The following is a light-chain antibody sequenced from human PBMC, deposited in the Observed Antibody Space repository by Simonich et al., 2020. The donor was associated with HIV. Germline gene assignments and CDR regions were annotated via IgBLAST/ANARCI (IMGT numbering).Light chain of an antibody. J-gene: IGKJ4*01. CDR3: LQHNSCLS. V-gene: IGKV1-17*03. CDR2: AAS. CDR1: PGISNY. Sequence: DIQMTQSPSAMSASVGDRVTITCRASPGISNYLAWFQKRPGKVPKRLIFAASNLQSGVPSTFSGSGSGTEFTLTISSLQPEDLPTYYCLQHNSCLSFGGGTKVEI.